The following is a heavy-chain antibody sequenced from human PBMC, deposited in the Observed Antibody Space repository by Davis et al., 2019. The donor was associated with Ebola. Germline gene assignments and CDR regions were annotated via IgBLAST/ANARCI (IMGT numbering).Heavy chain of an antibody. CDR2: INHSGST. CDR3: ASSTMIVVNDAFDI. CDR1: GGSFSGYY. J-gene: IGHJ3*02. D-gene: IGHD3-22*01. V-gene: IGHV4-34*01. Sequence: MPSETLSLTCAVYGGSFSGYYWSWIRQPPGKGLEWIGEINHSGSTNYNPSLKSRVTISVDTSKNQFSLKLSSVTAADTAVYYCASSTMIVVNDAFDIWGQGTMVTVSS.